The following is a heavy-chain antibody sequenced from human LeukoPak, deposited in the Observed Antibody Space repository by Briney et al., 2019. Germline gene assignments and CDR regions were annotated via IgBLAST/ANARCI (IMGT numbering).Heavy chain of an antibody. D-gene: IGHD3-10*01. CDR1: GGSISSYY. V-gene: IGHV4-59*08. Sequence: SETLSLTWTVSGGSISSYYWSWIRQPPGKGLEWIGHVYYSGSTNYNPSLKSRVTMSVDSSKSHFSLKLNSVTAADTAVYYCAKSFYYASGLDYWGQGTLVTVSS. CDR3: AKSFYYASGLDY. J-gene: IGHJ4*02. CDR2: VYYSGST.